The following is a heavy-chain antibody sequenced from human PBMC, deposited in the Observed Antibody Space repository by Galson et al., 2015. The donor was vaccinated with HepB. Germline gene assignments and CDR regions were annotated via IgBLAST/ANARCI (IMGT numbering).Heavy chain of an antibody. V-gene: IGHV1-3*01. D-gene: IGHD6-13*01. CDR1: GYTFISHT. J-gene: IGHJ5*02. CDR2: INAGNGNT. CDR3: ARETISSTWYSSWFDP. Sequence: SVKVSCKASGYTFISHTIHWVRQASGQRLEWMGWINAGNGNTKYSQRFQDRVTITSDTSATTVYMELSSLRSEDTAVYYCARETISSTWYSSWFDPWGQGTLVTVSS.